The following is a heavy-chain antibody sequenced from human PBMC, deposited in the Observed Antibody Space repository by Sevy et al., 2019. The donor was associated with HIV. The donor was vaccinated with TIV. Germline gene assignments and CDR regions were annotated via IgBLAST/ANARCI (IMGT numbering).Heavy chain of an antibody. J-gene: IGHJ4*02. V-gene: IGHV3-20*04. CDR3: ARERSGGGDCYYFDY. CDR1: GLNFDDYG. CDR2: INWNGVGK. Sequence: GGSLRLSCAASGLNFDDYGMSWVRQAPGKGLEWVSAINWNGVGKSYADSVKGRFTISRDNAKNSLYVQMNSLRAEDTALYYCARERSGGGDCYYFDYWGQGTLVTVSS. D-gene: IGHD2-21*02.